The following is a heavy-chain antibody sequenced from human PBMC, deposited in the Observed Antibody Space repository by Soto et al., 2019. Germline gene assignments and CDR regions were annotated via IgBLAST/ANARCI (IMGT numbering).Heavy chain of an antibody. D-gene: IGHD6-13*01. V-gene: IGHV3-23*01. Sequence: HPGGSLRLSCTASGFTFNRHAMTWVRQAPGKGLEWVSGLSDSGGSVYYADSMKGRFTISRDNSMNTLYLQMNTLRAEDTAVYYCAKVSSSWYAGFFDLWGQGTRVTVSS. CDR1: GFTFNRHA. J-gene: IGHJ4*02. CDR3: AKVSSSWYAGFFDL. CDR2: LSDSGGSV.